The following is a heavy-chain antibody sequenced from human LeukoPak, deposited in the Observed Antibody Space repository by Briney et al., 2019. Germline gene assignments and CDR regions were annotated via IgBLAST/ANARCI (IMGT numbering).Heavy chain of an antibody. V-gene: IGHV3-23*01. Sequence: GGSLRLSCAASGFTFSTFAMVWVRQPPGKGLEWVSSIFPSGGEIHYADSVRGRFTISRDNSKSTLSLQMNSLRAENTAIYYCATYRQVLLPFESWGQGTLVTVSS. D-gene: IGHD2-8*02. CDR2: IFPSGGEI. J-gene: IGHJ4*02. CDR3: ATYRQVLLPFES. CDR1: GFTFSTFA.